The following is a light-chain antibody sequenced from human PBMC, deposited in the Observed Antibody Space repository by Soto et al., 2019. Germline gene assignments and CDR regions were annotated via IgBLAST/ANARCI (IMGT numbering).Light chain of an antibody. CDR1: SSDVGTYDF. Sequence: QSALTQPRSVSGSPGQSVTISCTGTSSDVGTYDFVSWYQQHPGKAPRLMIFDVSERPSGVPDRFSGSKSGNTASLTISGLQAEDEADYYCFSHRGGDSHVFGTGTKLTVL. CDR3: FSHRGGDSHV. J-gene: IGLJ1*01. CDR2: DVS. V-gene: IGLV2-11*01.